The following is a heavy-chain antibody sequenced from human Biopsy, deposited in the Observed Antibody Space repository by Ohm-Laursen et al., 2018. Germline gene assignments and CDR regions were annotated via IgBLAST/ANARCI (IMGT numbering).Heavy chain of an antibody. CDR3: ARAPPLIRGVVESWFDP. V-gene: IGHV4-4*07. CDR1: GGYISHYY. D-gene: IGHD3-10*01. CDR2: IYITGET. J-gene: IGHJ5*02. Sequence: TLSLTCTVSGGYISHYYWTWIRQPAGQGLEWIGRIYITGETDYNPSLKSRVTMSVDSSKKQFSLKLKSVTAADTAIYYYARAPPLIRGVVESWFDPWGQGILVTVSS.